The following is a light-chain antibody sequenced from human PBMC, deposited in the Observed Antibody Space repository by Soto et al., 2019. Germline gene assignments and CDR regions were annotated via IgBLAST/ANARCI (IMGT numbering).Light chain of an antibody. J-gene: IGKJ3*01. V-gene: IGKV3-11*01. CDR1: QGISNY. CDR3: QQRINWPPT. CDR2: DAS. Sequence: EFVLTQSPATLSLSPGERATLSCRASQGISNYLAWYQQKPGQAPRLLIYDASNRATGIPSRFSGSGSGTDFTLTISSLEPEDSAVSYCQQRINWPPTFGPGTKVDIK.